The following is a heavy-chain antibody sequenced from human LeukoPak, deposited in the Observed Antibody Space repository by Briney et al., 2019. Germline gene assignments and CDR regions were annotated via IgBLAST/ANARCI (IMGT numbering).Heavy chain of an antibody. D-gene: IGHD3-10*01. J-gene: IGHJ4*02. V-gene: IGHV3-23*01. Sequence: PGGSLRLSCAASGFTVTSNDISWVRQAPGKGLEWVSSICGDGERTFYADSVKGRFAISKDNSQNTVYLQVNSLRVEDTAVYYCAKVNWHYNSGTYEDDCWGQGTLVTVSS. CDR3: AKVNWHYNSGTYEDDC. CDR2: ICGDGERT. CDR1: GFTVTSND.